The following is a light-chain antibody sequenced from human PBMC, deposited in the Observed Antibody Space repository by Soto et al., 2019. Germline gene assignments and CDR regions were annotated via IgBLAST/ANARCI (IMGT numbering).Light chain of an antibody. CDR3: CSYADGPTSVV. V-gene: IGLV2-23*01. CDR2: EGT. J-gene: IGLJ2*01. Sequence: SALTQPASVSGSPGQSITISCTGTSSDVGGYNLVSWYQQHPGEAPKLMIYEGTKRPSGVSNRFSGSKSGNTASLTISGLQAEDEADYYCCSYADGPTSVVFGGGTKLTVL. CDR1: SSDVGGYNL.